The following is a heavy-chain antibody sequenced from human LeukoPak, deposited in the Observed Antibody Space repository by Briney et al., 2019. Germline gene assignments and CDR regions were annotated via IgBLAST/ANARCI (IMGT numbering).Heavy chain of an antibody. V-gene: IGHV3-23*01. CDR3: VRDVDCSSISCSYGMDV. J-gene: IGHJ6*02. CDR2: ISGSGGST. CDR1: GFTFSRYA. Sequence: PGGSLRLSCAASGFTFSRYAMSWVRQAPGKGLEWVSAISGSGGSTYYADSVKGRFTISRDNSKNTLFLQMNSLRVEDTAVYYCVRDVDCSSISCSYGMDVWGQGTTVTVSS. D-gene: IGHD2-2*01.